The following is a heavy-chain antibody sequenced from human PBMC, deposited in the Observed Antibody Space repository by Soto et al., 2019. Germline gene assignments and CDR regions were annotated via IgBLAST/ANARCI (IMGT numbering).Heavy chain of an antibody. D-gene: IGHD6-19*01. V-gene: IGHV3-23*01. Sequence: EVQLLESGGSLVQPGGSLRLSCAASGFTFSSYAMSWVRQAPGKGLEWVSAISGSGGSTYYADSVKGRFTISRDNSKNTLYLQMNSLRAEDTAVYYCAKSQGGSGRYYYYYYMDVWGKGTTVTVSS. CDR1: GFTFSSYA. CDR2: ISGSGGST. CDR3: AKSQGGSGRYYYYYYMDV. J-gene: IGHJ6*03.